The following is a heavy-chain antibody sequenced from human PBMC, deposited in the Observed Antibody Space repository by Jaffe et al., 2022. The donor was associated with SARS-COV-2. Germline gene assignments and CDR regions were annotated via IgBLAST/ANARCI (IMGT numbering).Heavy chain of an antibody. D-gene: IGHD2-2*02. Sequence: QVQLVESGGGVVQPGRSLRLSCAASGFAFSTYGMHWVRQAPGKGLEWVAVISYDGSNKYYVDSVKGRFTISRDNSKNTLYLQMNSLRTEDTAMYYCAKAGCSSTSCYTNYWGQGTLVTVSS. V-gene: IGHV3-30*18. J-gene: IGHJ4*02. CDR2: ISYDGSNK. CDR1: GFAFSTYG. CDR3: AKAGCSSTSCYTNY.